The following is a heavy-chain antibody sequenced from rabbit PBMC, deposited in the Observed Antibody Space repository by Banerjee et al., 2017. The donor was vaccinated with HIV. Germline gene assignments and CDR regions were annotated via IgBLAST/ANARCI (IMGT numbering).Heavy chain of an antibody. CDR3: AGGSYYVGFNL. CDR2: IYAGGSGST. V-gene: IGHV1S45*01. Sequence: QEQLEESGGDLVKPEGSLTLTCTASGFSFSNKYVMCWVRQAPGKGLEWIGTIYAGGSGSTDYASWAKGRFTISKTSSTTVTLQMTSLTAADTATYFCAGGSYYVGFNLWGPGTLVTVS. D-gene: IGHD8-1*01. J-gene: IGHJ4*01. CDR1: GFSFSNKYV.